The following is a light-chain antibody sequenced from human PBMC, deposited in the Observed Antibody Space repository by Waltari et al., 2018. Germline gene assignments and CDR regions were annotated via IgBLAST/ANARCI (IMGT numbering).Light chain of an antibody. Sequence: QSALTQPASVSGSPGQSLPIPCTGTTSDVGNYNLVSSYQHHPGQAPKLIIYEVTKRPSGVSNRFAGSKSGNTASLTISGLQADDEADYYCHSHATSITSVIFGGGTKLTVI. J-gene: IGLJ2*01. CDR3: HSHATSITSVI. V-gene: IGLV2-23*02. CDR2: EVT. CDR1: TSDVGNYNL.